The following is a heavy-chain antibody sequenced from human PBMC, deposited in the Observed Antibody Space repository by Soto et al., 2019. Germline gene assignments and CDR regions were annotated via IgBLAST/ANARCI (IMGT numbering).Heavy chain of an antibody. CDR2: ISAYNGNT. Sequence: QVQLVQSGAEVKKPGASVKVSCKASGYTFTSYGISWVRQAPGQGLEWMGWISAYNGNTNYAQKLQGRVTMTTDTSTSTAYMELRSLRSDHTAVYYCARLEPYVWGSYRPRDYYGMDVWGQGTTVTVSS. CDR3: ARLEPYVWGSYRPRDYYGMDV. V-gene: IGHV1-18*01. D-gene: IGHD3-16*02. J-gene: IGHJ6*02. CDR1: GYTFTSYG.